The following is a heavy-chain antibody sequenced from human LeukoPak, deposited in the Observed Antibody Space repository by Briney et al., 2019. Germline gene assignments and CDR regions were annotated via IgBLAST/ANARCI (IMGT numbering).Heavy chain of an antibody. CDR3: ARVRGYCSGGSCYFDY. CDR2: IYYSGST. Sequence: SETLSLTCTVSGGSISSYYRSWIRQPPGKGLEWIGYIYYSGSTNYNPSLKSRVTISVDTSKNQFSLKLSSVTAADTAVYYCARVRGYCSGGSCYFDYWGQGTLVTVSS. J-gene: IGHJ4*02. V-gene: IGHV4-59*01. D-gene: IGHD2-15*01. CDR1: GGSISSYY.